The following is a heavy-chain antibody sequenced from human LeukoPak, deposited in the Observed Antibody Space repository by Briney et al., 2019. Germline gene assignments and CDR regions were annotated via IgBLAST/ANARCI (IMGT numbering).Heavy chain of an antibody. D-gene: IGHD5-18*01. V-gene: IGHV3-11*01. Sequence: GGSLRLSCAASVFTVSDYYMSWIRQAPGKGLEWVSYISSSGSTIYYADSVKGRFTISRDNAKNSLYLQMNSLRAEDTAVYYCARSLLRYSYAHFGYWGQGTLVTVSS. CDR3: ARSLLRYSYAHFGY. CDR2: ISSSGSTI. CDR1: VFTVSDYY. J-gene: IGHJ4*02.